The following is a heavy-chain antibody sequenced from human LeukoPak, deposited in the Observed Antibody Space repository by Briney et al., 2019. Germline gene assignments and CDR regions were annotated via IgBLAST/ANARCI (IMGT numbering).Heavy chain of an antibody. V-gene: IGHV1-69*02. CDR2: IIPILGIA. CDR1: GGTFSSYT. J-gene: IGHJ3*02. CDR3: ASETTVATDHDAFDI. D-gene: IGHD4-17*01. Sequence: SVKVSCKASGGTFSSYTISWVRQAPGQGLEWMGRIIPILGIANYAQKFQGRVTITADKSTSTAYMELSSLRSEDTAVYYCASETTVATDHDAFDIWGQGTMVTVSS.